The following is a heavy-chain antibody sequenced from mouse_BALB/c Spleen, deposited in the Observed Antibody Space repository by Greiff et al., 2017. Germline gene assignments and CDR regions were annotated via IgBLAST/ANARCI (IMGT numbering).Heavy chain of an antibody. D-gene: IGHD2-14*01. CDR1: GFTFTDYY. V-gene: IGHV7-3*02. J-gene: IGHJ2*01. CDR3: ARDRGTGSEFDY. Sequence: EVQLVESGAGLVQPGGSLRLSCATSGFTFTDYYMSWVRQPPGKALEWLGLIRNKANGNTTEYSLSVKGRFTISRDNSQSILYLQMNTLRAEDSATYYCARDRGTGSEFDYWGQGTTVTVSA. CDR2: IRNKANGNTT.